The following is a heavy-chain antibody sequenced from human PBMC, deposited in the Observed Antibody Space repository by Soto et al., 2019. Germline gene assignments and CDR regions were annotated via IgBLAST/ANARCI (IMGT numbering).Heavy chain of an antibody. CDR2: IIPIFGTA. V-gene: IGHV1-69*13. D-gene: IGHD2-2*01. Sequence: SVNVSCKASGGTFSSYAISWVRQAPGQGLEWMGGIIPIFGTANYAQKFQGRVTITADESTSTAYMELSSLRSEDTAVYYCARGGYCSSNSCPGNGMDVWGQGTTVTVSS. CDR3: ARGGYCSSNSCPGNGMDV. J-gene: IGHJ6*02. CDR1: GGTFSSYA.